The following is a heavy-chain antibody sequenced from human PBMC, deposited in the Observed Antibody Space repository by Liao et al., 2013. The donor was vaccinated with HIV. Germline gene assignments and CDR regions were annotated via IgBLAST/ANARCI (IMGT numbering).Heavy chain of an antibody. Sequence: QVQLQESGPGLVKPSETLSLTCTVSGGSIGFYYWNWIRQPAGKGLEWIGRVYSSGNTNYKPSLKSRVTMSVDTSKNQFSLKLNSVTAADTAVYFCARTGWDWPDAFDVWGQGTLVTVSS. CDR3: ARTGWDWPDAFDV. D-gene: IGHD3/OR15-3a*01. CDR2: VYSSGNT. CDR1: GGSIGFYY. V-gene: IGHV4-4*07. J-gene: IGHJ3*01.